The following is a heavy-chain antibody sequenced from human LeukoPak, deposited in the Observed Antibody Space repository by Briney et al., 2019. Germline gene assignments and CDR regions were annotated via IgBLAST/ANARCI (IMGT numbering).Heavy chain of an antibody. V-gene: IGHV1-46*01. D-gene: IGHD3-3*01. CDR3: ARDFRGGRSGLDAFDI. CDR2: IKPSDGST. CDR1: GYTFSGYY. J-gene: IGHJ3*02. Sequence: GASVKVSCKASGYTFSGYYMHWVRQAPGQGLEWMGIIKPSDGSTIYAQKFQGRVTMTSDTSTTTVYMEVRSLRSDDTAVYYCARDFRGGRSGLDAFDIWGQGTMVTVSS.